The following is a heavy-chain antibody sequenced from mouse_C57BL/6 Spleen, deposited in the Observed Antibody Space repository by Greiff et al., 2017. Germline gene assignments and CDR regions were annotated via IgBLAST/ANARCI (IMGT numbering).Heavy chain of an antibody. J-gene: IGHJ2*01. CDR3: ARDYGGTFYFDY. CDR2: IHPNSGST. D-gene: IGHD1-1*01. Sequence: QVQLQQPGAELVKPGASVKLSCKASGYTFTSYWMHWVKQRPGQGLEWIGMIHPNSGSTNYNEKFKSKATLTVDKSSSTAYMQLSLLTSEDSAVYYCARDYGGTFYFDYWGQGTTLTVSS. CDR1: GYTFTSYW. V-gene: IGHV1-64*01.